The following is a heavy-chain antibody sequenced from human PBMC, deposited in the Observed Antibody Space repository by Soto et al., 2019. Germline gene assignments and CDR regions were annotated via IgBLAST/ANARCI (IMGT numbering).Heavy chain of an antibody. CDR3: ATTVVYYYGSGSYRNWFDP. CDR1: GYTITELS. Sequence: ASVKVSCKVSGYTITELSMHWVRQAPGKGLEWMGGFDPEDGETIYAQKFQGRVTMTEDTSTDTAYMELSSLRSEDTAVYYCATTVVYYYGSGSYRNWFDPWGQGTLVTVSS. J-gene: IGHJ5*02. CDR2: FDPEDGET. D-gene: IGHD3-10*01. V-gene: IGHV1-24*01.